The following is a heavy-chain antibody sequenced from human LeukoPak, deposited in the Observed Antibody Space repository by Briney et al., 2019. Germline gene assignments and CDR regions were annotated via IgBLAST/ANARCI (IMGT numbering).Heavy chain of an antibody. CDR3: ARALEMATTRSNFDY. D-gene: IGHD5-24*01. J-gene: IGHJ4*02. Sequence: GGSLRLSCAASGFTFSSYEMNWVRQAPGKGLEWVSSISSSSSYIYYADSVKGRFTISRDNAKNSLYLQMNSLRAEDTAVYYCARALEMATTRSNFDYWGQGTLVTVSS. V-gene: IGHV3-21*01. CDR1: GFTFSSYE. CDR2: ISSSSSYI.